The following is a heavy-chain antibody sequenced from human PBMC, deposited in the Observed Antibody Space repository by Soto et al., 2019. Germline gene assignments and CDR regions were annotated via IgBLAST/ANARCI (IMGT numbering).Heavy chain of an antibody. CDR2: IYYTGHT. CDR3: AREDINESFFGS. V-gene: IGHV4-59*12. CDR1: GASMSSYY. J-gene: IGHJ4*02. D-gene: IGHD2-8*01. Sequence: PSETLSLTCSVSGASMSSYYWTWIRQHPGKGLEWIGFIYYTGHTKYNAALKSRASISGDMSENQFSLTLTSETAADTAVYYWAREDINESFFGSWGPGILVTVSS.